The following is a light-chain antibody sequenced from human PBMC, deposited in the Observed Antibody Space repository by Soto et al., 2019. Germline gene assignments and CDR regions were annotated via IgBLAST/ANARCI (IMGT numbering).Light chain of an antibody. CDR2: EVT. J-gene: IGLJ2*01. V-gene: IGLV2-8*01. CDR1: SSDVGAYKY. Sequence: QSALAQPPSASGSPGQSVTISCTGTSSDVGAYKYVSWYQQHPGKAPKLVIYEVTERPSGVPERFSGSKSGSTASLTVSGLQAEDEALYYCASYAGNNNFVLFGGGTKLTVL. CDR3: ASYAGNNNFVL.